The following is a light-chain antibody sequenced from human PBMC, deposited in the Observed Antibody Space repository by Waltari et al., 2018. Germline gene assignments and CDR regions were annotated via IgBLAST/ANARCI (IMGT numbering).Light chain of an antibody. J-gene: IGKJ5*01. Sequence: DIQMTQSPSSLSASVGDRLTITFRANQTISRYLNWYHQKSGRAPNLLIYASSNLQSGVPSRFSGRGSGTDFTLSINSLQPEDFGIYYCQQSFSMPITFGQGTRLEIK. V-gene: IGKV1-39*01. CDR3: QQSFSMPIT. CDR1: QTISRY. CDR2: ASS.